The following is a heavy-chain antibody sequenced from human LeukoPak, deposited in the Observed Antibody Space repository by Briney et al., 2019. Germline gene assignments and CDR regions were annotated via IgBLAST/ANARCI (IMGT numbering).Heavy chain of an antibody. CDR2: IYYSGST. J-gene: IGHJ4*02. CDR3: ARVRAAAIPYYFDS. CDR1: GYSISSGYY. D-gene: IGHD6-13*01. Sequence: SETLSLTCTVSGYSISSGYYWGWIRQPPGKGLEWIGSIYYSGSTYYNAPLKSRVTMSVDTSKKQFSLKLSSVTAADTAVYYCARVRAAAIPYYFDSWGQGTLVTVSS. V-gene: IGHV4-38-2*02.